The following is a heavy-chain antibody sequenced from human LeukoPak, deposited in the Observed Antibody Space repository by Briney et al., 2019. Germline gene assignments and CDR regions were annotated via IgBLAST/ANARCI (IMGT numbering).Heavy chain of an antibody. CDR3: PKLLSSGQSVFSY. V-gene: IGHV3-23*01. CDR1: GFTPSSGS. CDR2: ISGSGGST. Sequence: GGSLRLSSAASGFTPSSGSMSWVRQAPGKGLEWVSAISGSGGSTYYADSVKGRSTISRDNSKNTLYLQVNSLRAEDTAVYYCPKLLSSGQSVFSYWGQGTLVTVSS. J-gene: IGHJ4*02. D-gene: IGHD2/OR15-2a*01.